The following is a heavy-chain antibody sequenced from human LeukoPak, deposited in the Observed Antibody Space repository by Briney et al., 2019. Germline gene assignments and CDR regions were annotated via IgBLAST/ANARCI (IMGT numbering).Heavy chain of an antibody. Sequence: PGGSLRLSCAASGFTFSSYAMTWVRQAPGKGLEWVSFISGSGDSTYYADSVRGRFTISRDNSNSTLYLHVNGLTAEDTAVYYCAKVWHGSRSYRWFDPWGQGTLVTVSS. J-gene: IGHJ5*02. CDR2: ISGSGDST. V-gene: IGHV3-23*01. CDR1: GFTFSSYA. D-gene: IGHD3-10*01. CDR3: AKVWHGSRSYRWFDP.